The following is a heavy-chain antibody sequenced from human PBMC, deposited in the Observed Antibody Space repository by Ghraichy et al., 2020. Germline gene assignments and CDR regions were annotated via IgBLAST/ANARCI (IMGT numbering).Heavy chain of an antibody. CDR1: GFTFSSYA. CDR2: ISGSGGST. V-gene: IGHV3-23*01. CDR3: AKDNSRGPSTPLWFGELLKPFDY. Sequence: GGSLRLSCAASGFTFSSYAMSWVRQAPGKGLEWVSAISGSGGSTYYADSVKGRFTISRDNSKNTLYLQMNSLRAEDTAVYYCAKDNSRGPSTPLWFGELLKPFDYWGQGTLVTVSS. D-gene: IGHD3-10*01. J-gene: IGHJ4*02.